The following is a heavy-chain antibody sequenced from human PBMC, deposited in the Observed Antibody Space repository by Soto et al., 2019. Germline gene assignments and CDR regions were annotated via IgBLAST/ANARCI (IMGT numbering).Heavy chain of an antibody. CDR1: GGSISSSSYY. Sequence: LSLTCTVSGGSISSSSYYWGWIRQPPGKGLEWIGSIYYSGSTYYNPSLKSRVTISVDTSKNQFSLELSSVTAADTAVYYCASLISNYGDRYYYYGMDVWGQGTTVTVSS. J-gene: IGHJ6*02. D-gene: IGHD4-4*01. CDR2: IYYSGST. CDR3: ASLISNYGDRYYYYGMDV. V-gene: IGHV4-39*01.